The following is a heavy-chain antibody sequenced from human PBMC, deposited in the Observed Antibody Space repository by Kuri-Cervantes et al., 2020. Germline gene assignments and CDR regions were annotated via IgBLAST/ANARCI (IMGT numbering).Heavy chain of an antibody. J-gene: IGHJ6*02. D-gene: IGHD3-10*01. CDR1: GFTFSSYG. Sequence: GGSLRLSCAASGFTFSSYGMHWVRQAPGKGLEWVAVIWYDGSNKYYADSVEGRFTISRDNSKNTLYLQMNSLRAGDTAVYYCARARGVLWFGALQYGMDVWGQGTTVTVSS. CDR2: IWYDGSNK. CDR3: ARARGVLWFGALQYGMDV. V-gene: IGHV3-33*01.